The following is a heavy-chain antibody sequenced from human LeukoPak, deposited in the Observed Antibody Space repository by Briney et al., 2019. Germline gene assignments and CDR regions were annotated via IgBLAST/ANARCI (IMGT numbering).Heavy chain of an antibody. Sequence: GGSLRLSCAASGFTFSSYAMSWVRQAPGKGLEWVSAISGSGGSTYYADSVKGRFTISRDNSKNTLYLQMNSLRAEDTAVYYCAKPRGWTYYYYGLDVWGQGTTVTVSS. CDR2: ISGSGGST. CDR1: GFTFSSYA. D-gene: IGHD2-15*01. J-gene: IGHJ6*02. CDR3: AKPRGWTYYYYGLDV. V-gene: IGHV3-23*01.